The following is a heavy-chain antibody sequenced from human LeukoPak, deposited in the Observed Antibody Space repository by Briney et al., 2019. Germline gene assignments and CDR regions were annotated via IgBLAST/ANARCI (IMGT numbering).Heavy chain of an antibody. CDR3: ARDRGGSCYDY. CDR2: IYSGGST. V-gene: IGHV3-53*01. Sequence: GGSLRLSCAASGFTVSSNYMSWVRQALGKGLEWVSVIYSGGSTYYADSVKGRFTISRDNSKNTLYLQMNSLRAEDTAVYYCARDRGGSCYDYWGQGTLVTVSS. J-gene: IGHJ4*02. CDR1: GFTVSSNY. D-gene: IGHD2-15*01.